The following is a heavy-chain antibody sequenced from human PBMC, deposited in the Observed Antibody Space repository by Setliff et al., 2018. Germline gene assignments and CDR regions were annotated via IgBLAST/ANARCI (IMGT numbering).Heavy chain of an antibody. CDR3: AKQGGWASSWY. CDR2: ISGSGGST. V-gene: IGHV3-23*01. J-gene: IGHJ1*01. CDR1: GSTFSSYA. D-gene: IGHD6-13*01. Sequence: GGSLRLTCAASGSTFSSYAMCWVRQAPGKGLEWVSAISGSGGSTYYADSVKGRFTISRYNSKNTLYLKMNSLRAEDTAVYYCAKQGGWASSWYWGQGTLVTVSS.